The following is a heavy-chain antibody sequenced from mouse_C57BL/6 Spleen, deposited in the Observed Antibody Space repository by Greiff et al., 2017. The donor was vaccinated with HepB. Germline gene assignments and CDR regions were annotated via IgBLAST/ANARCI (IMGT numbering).Heavy chain of an antibody. CDR2: ISDGGSYT. CDR3: ARDQRHYAMDY. CDR1: GFTFSSYA. J-gene: IGHJ4*01. V-gene: IGHV5-4*01. Sequence: DVMLVESGGGLVKPGGSLKLSCAASGFTFSSYAMSWVRQTPEKRLEWVATISDGGSYTYYPDNVKGRFTISRDNAKNNLYLQMSHLKSEDTAMYYCARDQRHYAMDYWGQGTSVTVSS.